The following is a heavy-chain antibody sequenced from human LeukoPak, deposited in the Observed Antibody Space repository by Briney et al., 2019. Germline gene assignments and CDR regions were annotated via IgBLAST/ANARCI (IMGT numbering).Heavy chain of an antibody. CDR3: ARDQGGQQLDY. J-gene: IGHJ4*02. CDR1: GGSISSYY. Sequence: SETLSLTCTVSGGSISSYYWSWIRQPPGKGLEWIGYIYYSGSTIYNPSLKSRVTISVDTSKNQFSLKLSSVTAADTAVYYCARDQGGQQLDYWGQGTLVTVSS. D-gene: IGHD6-13*01. V-gene: IGHV4-59*01. CDR2: IYYSGST.